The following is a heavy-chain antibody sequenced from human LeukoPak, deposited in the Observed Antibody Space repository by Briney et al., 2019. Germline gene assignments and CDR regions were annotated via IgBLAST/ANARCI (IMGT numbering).Heavy chain of an antibody. CDR2: IYYTGNT. CDR1: GASFSTGGFF. J-gene: IGHJ5*02. V-gene: IGHV4-30-4*08. Sequence: SETLSLTCTVSGASFSTGGFFWTWIRQPPGKGLEWIGYIYYTGNTYYNSSLKSRVTISLDTSKDQFSLKLSSVTAADTAVYYCAKEGDGYNYIGHWGQGTLVTVSS. CDR3: AKEGDGYNYIGH. D-gene: IGHD5-24*01.